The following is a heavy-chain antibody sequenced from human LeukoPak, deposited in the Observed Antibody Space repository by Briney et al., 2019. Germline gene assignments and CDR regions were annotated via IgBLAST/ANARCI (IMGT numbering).Heavy chain of an antibody. Sequence: SETLSLTCTVSGGSISSYYWSWIRQPPGKGLEWIGYIYYSGSTNYNPSLKSRVTISVDTSKNQFSLKLSSVTAADTAVYYCARFLYDSSWFDPWGQGTLVTVSS. V-gene: IGHV4-59*01. CDR1: GGSISSYY. CDR2: IYYSGST. D-gene: IGHD3-22*01. CDR3: ARFLYDSSWFDP. J-gene: IGHJ5*02.